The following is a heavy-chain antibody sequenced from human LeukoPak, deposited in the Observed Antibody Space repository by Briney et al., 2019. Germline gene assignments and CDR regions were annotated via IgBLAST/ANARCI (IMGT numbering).Heavy chain of an antibody. CDR2: ISAYNGNT. J-gene: IGHJ5*02. CDR3: ARDPWPAIVVPAAMGWFDP. CDR1: GYTFTSYG. V-gene: IGHV1-18*01. Sequence: ASVKVSCKASGYTFTSYGISWVRQAPGQGLEWMGWISAYNGNTNYAQKLQGRVTMTTDTSTSTAYMELSRLRSDDTAVYYCARDPWPAIVVPAAMGWFDPWGQGTLVTVSS. D-gene: IGHD2-2*01.